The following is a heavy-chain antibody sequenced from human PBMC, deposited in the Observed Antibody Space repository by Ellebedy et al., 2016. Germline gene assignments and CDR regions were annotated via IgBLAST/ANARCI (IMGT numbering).Heavy chain of an antibody. J-gene: IGHJ4*02. Sequence: SETLSLTXTVSGGSISSSSYYWGWIRQPPGKGLEWIGSIYYSGSTYYNPSLKSRVTISVDTSKNQFSLKLSSVTAADTAVYYCARDVWFGSSPLDYWGQGTLVTVSS. CDR2: IYYSGST. CDR3: ARDVWFGSSPLDY. V-gene: IGHV4-39*07. D-gene: IGHD3-10*01. CDR1: GGSISSSSYY.